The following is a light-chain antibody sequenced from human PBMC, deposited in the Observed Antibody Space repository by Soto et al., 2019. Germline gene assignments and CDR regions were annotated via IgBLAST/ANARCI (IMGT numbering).Light chain of an antibody. CDR1: QSVDKF. Sequence: EVELTHSPATLSLYTGEGATLSCRASQSVDKFLAWYQQRPGQPPRLLIFDSSNRATGVPVRFSGSGSGTVFTLTISRLEPEDFAVYYCQQYNNRPPTFGQGTRLEIK. V-gene: IGKV3-11*01. CDR2: DSS. J-gene: IGKJ5*01. CDR3: QQYNNRPPT.